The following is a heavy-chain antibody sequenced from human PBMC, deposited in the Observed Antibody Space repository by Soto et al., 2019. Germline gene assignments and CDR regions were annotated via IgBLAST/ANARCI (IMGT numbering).Heavy chain of an antibody. CDR2: ISSDGNKK. D-gene: IGHD3-10*01. CDR1: GFTFNSYA. CDR3: VKAPSHHTYGYFDY. J-gene: IGHJ4*02. V-gene: IGHV3-30-3*01. Sequence: QVQLVESGGGVVQPGRSLRLSCAASGFTFNSYAMHWVRQAPGTGLEWVAVISSDGNKKYYPDSVRGRFTISRDNSMNTLYLEMNSLRPEDTDVYYCVKAPSHHTYGYFDYWGQGTLVTVSS.